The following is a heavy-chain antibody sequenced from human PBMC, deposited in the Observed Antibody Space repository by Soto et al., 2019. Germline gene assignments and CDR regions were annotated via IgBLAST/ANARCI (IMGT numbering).Heavy chain of an antibody. CDR1: GDTFTNYV. CDR2: FIPIFDAA. D-gene: IGHD2-8*01. CDR3: ARKAESYGFDI. J-gene: IGHJ3*02. V-gene: IGHV1-69*01. Sequence: QVQLVQSGAEVKKPGSSVKVSCKASGDTFTNYVINWVRQAPGQGLEWMGGFIPIFDAANYAQNSWGRVTITADESTSTAYMELSGLRSEDTAMYYCARKAESYGFDIWGQGTLVTVSS.